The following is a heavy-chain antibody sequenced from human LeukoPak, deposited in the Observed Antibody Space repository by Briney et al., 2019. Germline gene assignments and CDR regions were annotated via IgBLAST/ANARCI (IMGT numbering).Heavy chain of an antibody. Sequence: GGSLRLSCAASGFTFSDYYMSWIRQAPGKGLEWVSYISSSGSTIYYADSVKGRFTISRDNAKNSLYLQMNSLRAEDTAVYYCARKKLTGDYYFDYWGQGTLVTVSS. CDR2: ISSSGSTI. V-gene: IGHV3-11*04. J-gene: IGHJ4*02. CDR3: ARKKLTGDYYFDY. D-gene: IGHD7-27*01. CDR1: GFTFSDYY.